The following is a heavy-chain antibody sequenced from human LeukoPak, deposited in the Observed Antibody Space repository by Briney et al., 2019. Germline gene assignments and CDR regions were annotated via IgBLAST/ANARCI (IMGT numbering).Heavy chain of an antibody. CDR3: AKDLTVTTDFDY. CDR2: ISGSGGST. J-gene: IGHJ4*02. D-gene: IGHD4-11*01. CDR1: GLTFSSYA. V-gene: IGHV3-23*01. Sequence: GGSLRLSCAASGLTFSSYAMSWVRQAPGKGLEWVSAISGSGGSTYYADSVKGRFTISRDNSKNTLYLQMNSLRAEDTAVYYCAKDLTVTTDFDYWGQGTLVTVSS.